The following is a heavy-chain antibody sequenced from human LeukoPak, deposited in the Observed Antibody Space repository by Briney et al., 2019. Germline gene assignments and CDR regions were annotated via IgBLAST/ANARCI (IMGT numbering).Heavy chain of an antibody. CDR1: GFTFSSYE. Sequence: GGSLRLSCAASGFTFSSYEMNWVRRAPGKGLEWVSYISSSGSTIYYADSVKGRFTISRDNAKSSLYLQMNSLRAEDTAVYYCARATSYGSGSYYNDWGQGTLVTVSS. J-gene: IGHJ4*02. D-gene: IGHD3-10*01. CDR3: ARATSYGSGSYYND. V-gene: IGHV3-48*03. CDR2: ISSSGSTI.